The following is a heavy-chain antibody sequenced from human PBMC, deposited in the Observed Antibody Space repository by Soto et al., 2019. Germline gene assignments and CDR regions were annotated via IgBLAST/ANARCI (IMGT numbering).Heavy chain of an antibody. CDR2: ITSDGRT. D-gene: IGHD4-17*01. J-gene: IGHJ4*02. CDR3: AKDYSTVTNATLCVVLFDY. CDR1: GFTFSSYA. V-gene: IGHV3-23*01. Sequence: PGGSLRLSCAASGFTFSSYAMSWVRQAPGKGLEWVSIITSDGRTYYADSVKGRFTISGDNSKNTVYLQMNSLRAEDTAVYYCAKDYSTVTNATLCVVLFDYWGQGALVTSSS.